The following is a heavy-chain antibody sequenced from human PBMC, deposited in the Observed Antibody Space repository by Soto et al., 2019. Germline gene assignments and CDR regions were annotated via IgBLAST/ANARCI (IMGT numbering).Heavy chain of an antibody. CDR1: GFTFSDYG. V-gene: IGHV3-33*01. D-gene: IGHD3-16*01. CDR2: IWHDGNEK. CDR3: AREFGQYGNYRFDP. Sequence: QVQLVESGGGVVQPGRSLRLSCAASGFTFSDYGMHWVRQTPGKALEWVAVIWHDGNEKYYADSAKGRFTVSRDNSKNTLYLQMNSLRAEDTALYYCAREFGQYGNYRFDPWGQGTLGAVSS. J-gene: IGHJ5*02.